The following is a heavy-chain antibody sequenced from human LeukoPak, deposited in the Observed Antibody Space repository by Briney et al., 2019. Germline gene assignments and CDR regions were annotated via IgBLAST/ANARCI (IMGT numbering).Heavy chain of an antibody. Sequence: ASVTVSCKSSGYTFITYYMHWVRQAPGQGLEWVGQINPYGGNTRYAQRFHGRVILSTDMSTSTVYMEVSSLRSDDTAVYYCAREHSSSWDQFDYWGQGTLVPVSS. D-gene: IGHD6-13*01. CDR3: AREHSSSWDQFDY. CDR1: GYTFITYY. V-gene: IGHV1-46*01. CDR2: INPYGGNT. J-gene: IGHJ4*02.